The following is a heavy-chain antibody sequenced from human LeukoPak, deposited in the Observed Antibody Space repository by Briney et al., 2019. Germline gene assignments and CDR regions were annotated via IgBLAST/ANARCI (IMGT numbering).Heavy chain of an antibody. Sequence: SQTLSLTCAISGDSVSSNSAAWNWIRQSPSRGLEWLGRTYYRSKWYNDYAVSVKSRITINPDTSKNHFSLQLNSVTPEDTAVYYCARDRLLEDRDYYYYYYMDVWGKGTTVTVSS. D-gene: IGHD1-1*01. J-gene: IGHJ6*03. CDR2: TYYRSKWYN. V-gene: IGHV6-1*01. CDR1: GDSVSSNSAA. CDR3: ARDRLLEDRDYYYYYYMDV.